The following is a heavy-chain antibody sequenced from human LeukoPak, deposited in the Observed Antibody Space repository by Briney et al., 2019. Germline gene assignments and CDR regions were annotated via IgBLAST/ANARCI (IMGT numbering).Heavy chain of an antibody. D-gene: IGHD4-17*01. CDR1: GYTFINYV. J-gene: IGHJ3*02. V-gene: IGHV1-3*01. CDR2: INAGNGDT. Sequence: ASVKVSCKASGYTFINYVIHWVRQAPGQRLEWMGWINAGNGDTRYSQKFRGRVTITRDTSASTAYMELSNLRSEDTAVYYCASRYGDDVRGAFDIWGQGTMVIVSS. CDR3: ASRYGDDVRGAFDI.